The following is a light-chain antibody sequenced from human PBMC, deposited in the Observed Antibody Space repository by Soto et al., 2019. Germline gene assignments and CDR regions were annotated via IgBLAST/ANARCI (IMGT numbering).Light chain of an antibody. CDR1: SGSVSTSHF. J-gene: IGLJ2*01. Sequence: QTVVTQEPSFSVSPGGTVTVTCGLSSGSVSTSHFPSWFQQTPGQAPRTLIYSTNIRSSGVPARFSGSILGNKAALTIAGAQADDETDYYCSSYTSSSRVFGGGTKLTVL. CDR3: SSYTSSSRV. V-gene: IGLV8-61*01. CDR2: STN.